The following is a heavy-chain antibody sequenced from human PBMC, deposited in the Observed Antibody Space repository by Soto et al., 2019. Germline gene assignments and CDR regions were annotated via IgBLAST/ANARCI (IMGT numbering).Heavy chain of an antibody. D-gene: IGHD1-26*01. J-gene: IGHJ6*02. CDR1: GLTFDDYA. CDR3: AKDISDELGAYGMDV. Sequence: GGSLRLSCAASGLTFDDYAMHWVRQAPGKGLEWVSGISWNSGSIGYADSVKGRFTISRDNAKNSLYLQMNSLRAEDTALYYCAKDISDELGAYGMDVWGQGTT. V-gene: IGHV3-9*01. CDR2: ISWNSGSI.